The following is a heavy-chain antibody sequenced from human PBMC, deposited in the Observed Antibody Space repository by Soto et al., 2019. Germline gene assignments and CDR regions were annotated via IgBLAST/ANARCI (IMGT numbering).Heavy chain of an antibody. CDR3: ARAGDGYSSSWYDFDI. J-gene: IGHJ3*02. CDR2: ISAYNGNT. D-gene: IGHD6-13*01. Sequence: ASVKVSCKASGYTFTSYGISWVRQAPGQGLEWMGWISAYNGNTNYAQKLQGRVTMTTDTSTSTAYMELRSLRSDDTAVYYCARAGDGYSSSWYDFDIWGQGTMVTVSS. V-gene: IGHV1-18*01. CDR1: GYTFTSYG.